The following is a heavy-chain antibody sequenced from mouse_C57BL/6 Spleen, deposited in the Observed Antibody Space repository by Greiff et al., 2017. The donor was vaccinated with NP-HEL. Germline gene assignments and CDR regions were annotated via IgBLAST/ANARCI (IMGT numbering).Heavy chain of an antibody. J-gene: IGHJ4*01. V-gene: IGHV3-8*01. CDR1: GYSITSDY. CDR3: ARFTTVVATRGYAMDY. Sequence: DVKLQESGPGLAKPSQTLSLTCSVTGYSITSDYWNWIRKFPGNKLEYMGYISYSGSTYYNPSLKSRISITRDTSKNQYYLQLNSVTTEDTATYYCARFTTVVATRGYAMDYWGQGTSVTVSS. CDR2: ISYSGST. D-gene: IGHD1-1*01.